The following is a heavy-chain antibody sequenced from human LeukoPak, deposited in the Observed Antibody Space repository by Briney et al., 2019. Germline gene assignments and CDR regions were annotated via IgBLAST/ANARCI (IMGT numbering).Heavy chain of an antibody. J-gene: IGHJ6*03. CDR3: ANLGGAAAGIYYYYYMDV. D-gene: IGHD6-13*01. V-gene: IGHV3-23*01. CDR2: ISGSGGST. CDR1: GFTFSSYA. Sequence: PGGSLRLSCAASGFTFSSYAMSWVRQAPGKGLEWVSAISGSGGSTYYADSVKGRFTISRDNSKNTLYLQMNSLRAEDTAVYYCANLGGAAAGIYYYYYMDVWGKGTTVTVSS.